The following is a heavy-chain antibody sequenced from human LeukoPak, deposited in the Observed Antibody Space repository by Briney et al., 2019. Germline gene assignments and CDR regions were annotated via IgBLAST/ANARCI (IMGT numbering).Heavy chain of an antibody. D-gene: IGHD3-22*01. CDR1: GYTFTGYY. V-gene: IGHV1-2*02. CDR3: ARDVNYDSSGYPNWYFDL. Sequence: GASVKVSCKASGYTFTGYYMHWLRQAPGQGLEWMGWINPNSGGTNYAQNFQGRVTMTRDTSISTAYMEVNRLTSDDTAVYYCARDVNYDSSGYPNWYFDLWGRGTLVTVSS. CDR2: INPNSGGT. J-gene: IGHJ2*01.